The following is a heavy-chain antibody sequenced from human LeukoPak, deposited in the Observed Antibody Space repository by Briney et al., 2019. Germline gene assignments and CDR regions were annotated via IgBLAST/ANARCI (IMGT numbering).Heavy chain of an antibody. CDR2: IIPIFGTA. J-gene: IGHJ5*02. V-gene: IGHV1-69*13. D-gene: IGHD2-2*01. CDR3: ASHARYCSSTSCYLNRFDP. Sequence: VRVSCKAPGGTFSSYAISWVRQAPGQGLEWMGGIIPIFGTANYAQKFQGRVTITTDESTSTAYMELSSLRSEDTAVYYCASHARYCSSTSCYLNRFDPWGQGTLVTVSS. CDR1: GGTFSSYA.